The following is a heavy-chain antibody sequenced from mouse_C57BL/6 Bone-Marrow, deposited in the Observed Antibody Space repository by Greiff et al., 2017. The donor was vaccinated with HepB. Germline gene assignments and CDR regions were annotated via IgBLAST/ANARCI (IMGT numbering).Heavy chain of an antibody. Sequence: EVQLQQSGPELVKPGASVKISCKASGYSFTGYYMNWVKQSPEKSLEWIGEINPSTGGTTYNQKFKAKATLTVDKSSSTAYMQLKSLTSEDSAVYYCARRGTGTAWFAYWGQGTLVTVSA. J-gene: IGHJ3*01. V-gene: IGHV1-42*01. D-gene: IGHD4-1*01. CDR3: ARRGTGTAWFAY. CDR1: GYSFTGYY. CDR2: INPSTGGT.